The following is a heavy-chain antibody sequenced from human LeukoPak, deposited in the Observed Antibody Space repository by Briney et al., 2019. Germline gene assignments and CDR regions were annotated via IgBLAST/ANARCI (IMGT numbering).Heavy chain of an antibody. J-gene: IGHJ3*02. CDR1: GFTFSSYS. Sequence: PGGSLRLSCAASGFTFSSYSMNWVRQAPGKGLEWVSSISSSSSYIYYAASVKGRFTIPRDHAKNSLFPEMNRLGALETAVYICARDKSYNWNYAAAFDIWGQGTMVTVSS. CDR3: ARDKSYNWNYAAAFDI. D-gene: IGHD1-7*01. CDR2: ISSSSSYI. V-gene: IGHV3-21*01.